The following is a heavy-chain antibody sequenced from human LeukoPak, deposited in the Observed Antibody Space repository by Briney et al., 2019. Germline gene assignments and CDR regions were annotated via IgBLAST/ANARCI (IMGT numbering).Heavy chain of an antibody. J-gene: IGHJ4*01. Sequence: SETLSLTCAVYGGSFTGYYWSWIRQPPGKGLEWIGEISPSGSTNYNPSHKSRVTISTDTSKNQFSLKMNSVTAADTAVYYCAGDHYLALKDWGHGILVTVSS. CDR3: AGDHYLALKD. CDR2: ISPSGST. V-gene: IGHV4-34*01. D-gene: IGHD1-14*01. CDR1: GGSFTGYY.